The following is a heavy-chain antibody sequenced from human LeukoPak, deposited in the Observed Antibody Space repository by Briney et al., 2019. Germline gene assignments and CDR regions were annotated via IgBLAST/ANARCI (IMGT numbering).Heavy chain of an antibody. CDR1: GFTFSSYE. Sequence: GGSLRLSCAASGFTFSSYEMNWVRQAPGKGLEWVSYISSSGSIIYYADSVKGRFTISRDNAKNSVYLQMNSLRAEDTAVYYCARAATYNWNDVNYWGQGTLVTVSS. CDR3: ARAATYNWNDVNY. D-gene: IGHD1-20*01. V-gene: IGHV3-48*03. CDR2: ISSSGSII. J-gene: IGHJ4*02.